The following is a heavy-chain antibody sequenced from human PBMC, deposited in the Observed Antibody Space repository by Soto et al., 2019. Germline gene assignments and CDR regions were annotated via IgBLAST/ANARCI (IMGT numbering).Heavy chain of an antibody. CDR1: GYSFASYW. V-gene: IGHV5-10-1*01. CDR3: ASSHPKGHYYDSSGYYYGMDI. CDR2: IDPSDSYT. Sequence: GESLKISCKGSGYSFASYWITWVRQMPGKGLEWMGRIDPSDSYTNYSPSFRGHVTISADKSISTAYLQWSSLKASDTAIYYYASSHPKGHYYDSSGYYYGMDIWGQGTTVTVSS. J-gene: IGHJ6*02. D-gene: IGHD3-22*01.